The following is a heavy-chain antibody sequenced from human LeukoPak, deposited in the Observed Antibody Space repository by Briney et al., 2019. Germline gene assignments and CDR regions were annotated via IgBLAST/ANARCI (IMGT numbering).Heavy chain of an antibody. J-gene: IGHJ4*02. Sequence: SETLSLTCTVSDGSIGSGGYYWSWIRQHPGKGLEWIGYIYNSGGTEYNPSLKSRVTISVDTSKNQFSLKLSSVTAADTAVYYCARAHYCSGGICYSGMFDYWGQGTLVTVSS. V-gene: IGHV4-31*03. CDR1: DGSIGSGGYY. CDR3: ARAHYCSGGICYSGMFDY. D-gene: IGHD2-15*01. CDR2: IYNSGGT.